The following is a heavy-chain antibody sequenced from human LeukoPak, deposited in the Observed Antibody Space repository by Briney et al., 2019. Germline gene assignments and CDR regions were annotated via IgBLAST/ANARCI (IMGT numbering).Heavy chain of an antibody. V-gene: IGHV4-38-2*01. J-gene: IGHJ4*02. CDR3: AMAYNWTDGDY. CDR2: IYHSGST. Sequence: SETLSLTCAVSGYSISSGYYWGWIRQPPGKGLEWIGSIYHSGSTYYNPSLKSRVTISVDTSKNQFSLKLSSVTAADTAVYYCAMAYNWTDGDYWGQGTLVTVSS. D-gene: IGHD1-1*01. CDR1: GYSISSGYY.